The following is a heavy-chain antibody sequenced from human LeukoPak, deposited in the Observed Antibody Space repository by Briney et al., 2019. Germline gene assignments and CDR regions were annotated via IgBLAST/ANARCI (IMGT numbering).Heavy chain of an antibody. CDR2: ISYDGGHQ. CDR1: GFTFRNYG. Sequence: GGSLRLSCEASGFTFRNYGVHWVRQAPGKGLEWVAVISYDGGHQYSADSVKGRFTLSRDNSKNTVYLQLNSLRAEDTAVYYCAKDRRMMSAYYGMDVWGQGTPVTVSS. V-gene: IGHV3-30*18. D-gene: IGHD3-16*01. CDR3: AKDRRMMSAYYGMDV. J-gene: IGHJ6*02.